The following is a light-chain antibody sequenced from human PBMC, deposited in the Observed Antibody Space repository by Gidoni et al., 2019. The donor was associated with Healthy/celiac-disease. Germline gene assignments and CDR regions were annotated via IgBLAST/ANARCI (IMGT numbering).Light chain of an antibody. CDR1: QSVSSN. V-gene: IGKV3-15*01. J-gene: IGKJ2*01. CDR2: GAA. Sequence: EIVLTHSLATLSVSPGERATLSCRASQSVSSNLAWYQQKPGQAPQLLIYGAATRTTGIPARFSGSGSGAEFTLTISSLQSEDVAVYYCQQYNNWPPNTFXXXTKLEIK. CDR3: QQYNNWPPNT.